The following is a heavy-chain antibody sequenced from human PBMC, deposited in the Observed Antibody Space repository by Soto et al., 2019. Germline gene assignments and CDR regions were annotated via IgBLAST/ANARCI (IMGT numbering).Heavy chain of an antibody. CDR3: ARRYGWLYFDY. J-gene: IGHJ4*02. D-gene: IGHD6-19*01. Sequence: QLQLQESGPGLVKPWETLSLICTVSGDSISSSNYFWGWIRQPPGKGLEWIGTIFYSGSTYYNPSLKSRVIISVDTSNNQFSLKLTSVTAADTALYYCARRYGWLYFDYWGQGSLVTVSS. CDR2: IFYSGST. CDR1: GDSISSSNYF. V-gene: IGHV4-39*01.